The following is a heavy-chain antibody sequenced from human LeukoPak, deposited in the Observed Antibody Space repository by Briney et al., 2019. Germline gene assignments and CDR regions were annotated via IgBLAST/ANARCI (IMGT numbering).Heavy chain of an antibody. Sequence: GGSLRLSCAASGFTFSSYDMHWVRQATGKGLEWVSAIGTAGDTYYPGSVKGRFTISRENAKNSLYLQMNSLRAEDTAVYYCARGGYGSGSYYFDYGGQGPLVTVSS. V-gene: IGHV3-13*01. J-gene: IGHJ4*02. CDR2: IGTAGDT. CDR1: GFTFSSYD. CDR3: ARGGYGSGSYYFDY. D-gene: IGHD3-10*01.